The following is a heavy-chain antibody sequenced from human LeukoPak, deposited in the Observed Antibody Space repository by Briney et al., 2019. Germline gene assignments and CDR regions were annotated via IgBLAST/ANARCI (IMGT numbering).Heavy chain of an antibody. CDR2: IETSGNT. Sequence: PSETLSLTCTVSGGSISSYYWSWIRQPAGKGLEWSGRIETSGNTNYKPSLKSRVTISVDTSKNQFSLKLSSVTAADTAVYYCARVSEVDRYYGGNLQVFDYWGQGTLVTVSS. J-gene: IGHJ4*02. CDR1: GGSISSYY. V-gene: IGHV4-4*07. D-gene: IGHD4-23*01. CDR3: ARVSEVDRYYGGNLQVFDY.